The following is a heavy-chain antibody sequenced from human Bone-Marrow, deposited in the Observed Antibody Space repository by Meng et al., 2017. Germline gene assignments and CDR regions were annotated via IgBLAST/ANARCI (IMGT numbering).Heavy chain of an antibody. D-gene: IGHD6-19*01. Sequence: SLKIPCAAPGLTFGTYAMHWARQAPGKGLEWVAAISFYGSDKYHSDSVRGRFTIFRKNSKDTLFPQMNSLRADDTAVYYCGRGRRERRQWLDYWGQGTLVTVSS. V-gene: IGHV3-30*14. CDR1: GLTFGTYA. J-gene: IGHJ4*02. CDR2: ISFYGSDK. CDR3: GRGRRERRQWLDY.